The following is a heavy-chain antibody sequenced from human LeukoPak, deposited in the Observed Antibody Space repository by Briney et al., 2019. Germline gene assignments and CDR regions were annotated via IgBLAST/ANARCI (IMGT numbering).Heavy chain of an antibody. CDR1: GGSISSYY. CDR3: ARGIADPYSFDS. J-gene: IGHJ4*02. V-gene: IGHV4-59*12. CDR2: MFRTGST. D-gene: IGHD6-13*01. Sequence: PSETLSLTCTVSGGSISSYYWSWIRQPPGKGLEWIGYMFRTGSTNYNPSLKSRVTITPDTSKNQFSLRLSSVTAADTAVYYCARGIADPYSFDSWGQGTLVTVSS.